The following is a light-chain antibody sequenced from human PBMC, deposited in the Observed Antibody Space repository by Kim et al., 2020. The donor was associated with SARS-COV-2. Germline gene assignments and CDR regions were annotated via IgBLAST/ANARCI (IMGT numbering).Light chain of an antibody. V-gene: IGLV2-8*01. CDR1: SSDVGGYSY. CDR3: SSYAGSNNLV. Sequence: GQSVTISCTGTSSDVGGYSYVSWYQQHPGKAHKLMIYEVSKRPSGVPDRFSGSKSGNAASLTVSGLQAEDEADYYCSSYAGSNNLVFGGGTQLTVL. CDR2: EVS. J-gene: IGLJ2*01.